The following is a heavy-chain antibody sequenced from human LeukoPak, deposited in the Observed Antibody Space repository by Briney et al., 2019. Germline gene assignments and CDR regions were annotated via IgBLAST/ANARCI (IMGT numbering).Heavy chain of an antibody. CDR3: AKSHYSSSWYVGSGWYVREYYFDY. CDR2: ISFDGSNK. Sequence: PGRSLRLTCAASGFTFSSYGMHWVRQAPGKGLEWVAVISFDGSNKYYADSVKGRFTISRDNSKNTLYLQMISLRAEDTAVYYCAKSHYSSSWYVGSGWYVREYYFDYWGQGTLVTVSS. J-gene: IGHJ4*02. D-gene: IGHD6-13*01. CDR1: GFTFSSYG. V-gene: IGHV3-30*18.